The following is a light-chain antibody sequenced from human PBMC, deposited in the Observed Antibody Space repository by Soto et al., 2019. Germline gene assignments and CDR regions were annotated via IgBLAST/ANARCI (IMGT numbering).Light chain of an antibody. Sequence: DIVMTQSPDSLAVSLGERATINCKSSQNVLYSSNNKNYLTWYQQKPGQPPKLLIYWASTRESGVPDRFSGSGSGTDFTLTISILQAEDVAVYYCRQYYSTPWTFGQGTKVEIK. CDR2: WAS. CDR3: RQYYSTPWT. V-gene: IGKV4-1*01. J-gene: IGKJ1*01. CDR1: QNVLYSSNNKNY.